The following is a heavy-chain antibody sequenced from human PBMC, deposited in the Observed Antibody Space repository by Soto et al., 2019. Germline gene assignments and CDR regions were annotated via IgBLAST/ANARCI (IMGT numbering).Heavy chain of an antibody. Sequence: PXETLSLTCTVSGCSLSSFYWSWIRQPAGKGLEWIGRIYPSGSTNYNPSLKRRVTMSVDTSKNQVSLNLSSVTAADTAVYYCARGSLTFDHWGQGTLVTVSS. CDR1: GCSLSSFY. V-gene: IGHV4-4*07. J-gene: IGHJ5*02. CDR3: ARGSLTFDH. CDR2: IYPSGST.